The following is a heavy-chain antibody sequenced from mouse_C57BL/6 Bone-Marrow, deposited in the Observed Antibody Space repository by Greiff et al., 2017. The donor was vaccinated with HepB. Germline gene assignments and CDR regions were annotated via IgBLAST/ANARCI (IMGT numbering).Heavy chain of an antibody. D-gene: IGHD2-12*01. CDR1: GYTFTDYE. J-gene: IGHJ3*01. CDR2: IDPETGGT. Sequence: QVQLKESGAELVRPGASVTLSCKASGYTFTDYEMHWVKQTPVHGLEWIGAIDPETGGTAYNQKFKGKAILTADKSSSTAYMELRSLTSEDSAVYYCTRPYYTAWFAYWGQGTLVTVSA. CDR3: TRPYYTAWFAY. V-gene: IGHV1-15*01.